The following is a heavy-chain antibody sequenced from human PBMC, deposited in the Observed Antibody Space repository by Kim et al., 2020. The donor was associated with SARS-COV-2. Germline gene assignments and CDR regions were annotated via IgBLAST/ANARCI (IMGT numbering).Heavy chain of an antibody. D-gene: IGHD5-18*01. V-gene: IGHV3-30*02. Sequence: YHANSVKCRVTISRDNSKNTLYLQMNSLRAEDTAVYYCAKDHGGYSYVDYWGQGTLVTVSS. CDR3: AKDHGGYSYVDY. J-gene: IGHJ4*02.